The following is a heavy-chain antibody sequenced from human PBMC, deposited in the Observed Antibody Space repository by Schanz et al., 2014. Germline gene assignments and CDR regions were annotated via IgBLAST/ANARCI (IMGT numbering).Heavy chain of an antibody. CDR3: AKGRTVWSGSDRKYYFDY. CDR2: ISRSSGRI. Sequence: EVQLVESGGGLVKPGGSLRLSCAGTGFTFSRYNMNWVRQAPGRGLEWVSSISRSSGRIYYSDSVKGRFTISRDNAKNLVYLQMNSLRAEDTAIYYCAKGRTVWSGSDRKYYFDYWGQGTLVTVSS. D-gene: IGHD1-26*01. J-gene: IGHJ4*02. V-gene: IGHV3-21*04. CDR1: GFTFSRYN.